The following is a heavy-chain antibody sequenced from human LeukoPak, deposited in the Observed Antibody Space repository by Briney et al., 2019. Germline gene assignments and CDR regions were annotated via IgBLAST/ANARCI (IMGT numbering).Heavy chain of an antibody. V-gene: IGHV4-4*02. CDR3: ARGRTVATTLPDY. D-gene: IGHD5-12*01. J-gene: IGHJ4*02. Sequence: SETLSLTCAVSAGSITSSRWWNWVRQPPGKGLEWIGEVPDSGATKYNPSLKGRVTISVDKSRTQIFLRLNSVTAADTAMYYCARGRTVATTLPDYWGQGTLVTVSS. CDR2: VPDSGAT. CDR1: AGSITSSRW.